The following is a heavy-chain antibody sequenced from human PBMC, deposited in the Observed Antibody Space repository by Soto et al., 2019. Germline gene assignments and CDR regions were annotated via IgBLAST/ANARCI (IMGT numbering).Heavy chain of an antibody. CDR1: GGSISSGDYY. V-gene: IGHV4-30-4*01. CDR2: IYSSGST. CDR3: ARGYGSIDD. J-gene: IGHJ4*02. D-gene: IGHD3-10*01. Sequence: QVQLQESGPGLVKLSQTLSLTCTVSGGSISSGDYYWSWIRQPPGKGLEWIGYIYSSGSTVYNPSLKIRITISVDTSKNQVSLKLSSVTAADTAVSYCARGYGSIDDWGQGTLVTVSS.